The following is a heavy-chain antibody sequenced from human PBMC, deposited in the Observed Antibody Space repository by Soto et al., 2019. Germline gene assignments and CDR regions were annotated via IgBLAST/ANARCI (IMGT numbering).Heavy chain of an antibody. CDR2: IMPVFATP. D-gene: IGHD3-3*02. CDR1: GGTFSTSA. CDR3: ARDKDRQQLGGNYYYILDV. V-gene: IGHV1-69*12. Sequence: QVQLMQSGAEVKKPGSSVKVSCKASGGTFSTSAISWVRQAPGEGLEWVGGIMPVFATPDYAQKFQGRVTISADESTTTAYLELTSLTTDDTAVYYCARDKDRQQLGGNYYYILDVWGQGTVITLSS. J-gene: IGHJ6*02.